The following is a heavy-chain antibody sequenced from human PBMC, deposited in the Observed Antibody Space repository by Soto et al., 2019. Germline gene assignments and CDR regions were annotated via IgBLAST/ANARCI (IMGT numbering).Heavy chain of an antibody. Sequence: QITLNESGPTVVRPTETLTLTCRFSGFSLTTSGVGVGWIRQSPGKAPEWLALIYWDDDKRYSASLKSRLTITKDTSKNQVVLTVSDLDPTYTATYDCAHRVLRTVFGLVTTTAIYFDFWGQGTPVAVSS. CDR2: IYWDDDK. D-gene: IGHD3-3*01. J-gene: IGHJ4*02. V-gene: IGHV2-5*02. CDR3: AHRVLRTVFGLVTTTAIYFDF. CDR1: GFSLTTSGVG.